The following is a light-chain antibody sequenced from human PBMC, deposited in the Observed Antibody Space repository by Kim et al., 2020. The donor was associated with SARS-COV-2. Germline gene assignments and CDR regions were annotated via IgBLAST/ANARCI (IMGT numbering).Light chain of an antibody. V-gene: IGKV3-20*01. CDR2: GAS. J-gene: IGKJ4*01. CDR3: QQYGSTPLT. CDR1: QRVSDNY. Sequence: PGERVTPSCRASQRVSDNYLAWYQKRPGQAPRPLIYGASSRATGISDRFSGSGSGTDFTLTISRLEPEDFAVYYCQQYGSTPLTFGGGTKVDIK.